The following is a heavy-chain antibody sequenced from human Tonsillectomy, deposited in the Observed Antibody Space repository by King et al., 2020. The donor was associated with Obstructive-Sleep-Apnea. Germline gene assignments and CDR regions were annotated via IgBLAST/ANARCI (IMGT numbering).Heavy chain of an antibody. Sequence: QVQLVESGGGVVQPGRSLRLSCAASGFTFSSYAMHWVRQAPGKGLEWVAVISYDGSNIYYADSVKGRFTISRDNSKNTLSLQMISLRAEDTAMYYCARPEGRSYDFSYYYYGMDVWGQGTTVTVSS. V-gene: IGHV3-30*14. J-gene: IGHJ6*02. CDR3: ARPEGRSYDFSYYYYGMDV. D-gene: IGHD5-12*01. CDR1: GFTFSSYA. CDR2: ISYDGSNI.